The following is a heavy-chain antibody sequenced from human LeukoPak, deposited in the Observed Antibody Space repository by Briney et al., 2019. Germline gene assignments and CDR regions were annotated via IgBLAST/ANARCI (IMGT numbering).Heavy chain of an antibody. D-gene: IGHD6-13*01. CDR2: ISGSGGST. V-gene: IGHV3-23*01. CDR3: AKAQHSSTWGYFDS. CDR1: GFTFSSYA. J-gene: IGHJ4*02. Sequence: PGGSVRLSCAASGFTFSSYAMGWVRQAPGKGLEWVSTISGSGGSTLYADSVKGRFTISRDNSKNTLYLQMNSLRAEDTAVYYCAKAQHSSTWGYFDSWGQGTLVTVSS.